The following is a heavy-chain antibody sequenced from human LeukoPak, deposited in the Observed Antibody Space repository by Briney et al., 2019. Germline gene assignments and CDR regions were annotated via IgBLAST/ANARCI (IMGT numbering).Heavy chain of an antibody. D-gene: IGHD6-13*01. CDR3: ASLSAGYSSSWYQDY. CDR2: ISSSSSYI. J-gene: IGHJ4*02. CDR1: GFTFSSYS. V-gene: IGHV3-21*01. Sequence: GGSLRLSCAASGFTFSSYSMNWVRQAPGKGLEWVSSISSSSSYIYYADSVKGRFTISRDNAKNSLYLQMNSLRAEDTAVYYCASLSAGYSSSWYQDYWGQGTLVTVSS.